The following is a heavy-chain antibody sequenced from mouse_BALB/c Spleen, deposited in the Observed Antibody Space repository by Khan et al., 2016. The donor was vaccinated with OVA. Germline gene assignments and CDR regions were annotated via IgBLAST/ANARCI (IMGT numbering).Heavy chain of an antibody. V-gene: IGHV1-77*01. CDR2: IFPGSDTP. Sequence: QVQLQQSGPELVKPGASLKVSCKASGYTFTDYIIGWVKQSTRQGLEWIGDIFPGSDTPYYNEKFKDKATLTVDKSATTAYMQLSSLTSEESAVYFGARGGYAAFAYWGQGTLVTVSA. CDR3: ARGGYAAFAY. J-gene: IGHJ3*01. CDR1: GYTFTDYI. D-gene: IGHD2-14*01.